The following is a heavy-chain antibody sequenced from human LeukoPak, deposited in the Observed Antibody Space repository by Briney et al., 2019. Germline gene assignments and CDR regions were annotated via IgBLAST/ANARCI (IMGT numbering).Heavy chain of an antibody. J-gene: IGHJ4*02. D-gene: IGHD6-13*01. V-gene: IGHV3-30*18. CDR3: AKTRPLDSSSWSHGDY. Sequence: GGSLRLSCAASGFSVSTSYMSWVRQAPGKGLEWVAVMSYDGSNKYYADSVKGRFTISRDNSKNTLYLQMNSLRAEDTAVYYCAKTRPLDSSSWSHGDYWGQGTLVTVSS. CDR2: MSYDGSNK. CDR1: GFSVSTSY.